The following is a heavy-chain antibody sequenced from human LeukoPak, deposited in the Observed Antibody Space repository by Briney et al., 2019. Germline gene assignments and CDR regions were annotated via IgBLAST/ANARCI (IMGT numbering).Heavy chain of an antibody. J-gene: IGHJ4*02. CDR3: ARDSRVVAAAGVPDY. CDR1: GFTFSSYW. Sequence: GGSLRLSCAASGFTFSSYWMSWVRQAPGKGLEWVANIKQDGSEKYYVDSVKGRFTISRDNAKNSLYLQMNSLRAEDTAVYYCARDSRVVAAAGVPDYWGQGTLVTVSS. CDR2: IKQDGSEK. V-gene: IGHV3-7*03. D-gene: IGHD6-13*01.